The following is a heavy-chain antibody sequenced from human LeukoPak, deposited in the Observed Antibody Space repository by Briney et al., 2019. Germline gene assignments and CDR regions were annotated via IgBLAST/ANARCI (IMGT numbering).Heavy chain of an antibody. D-gene: IGHD3-16*01. V-gene: IGHV1-2*02. CDR1: GYTFTRYD. CDR3: ATQRGSYLWGTDFDY. CDR2: INPNSGDT. J-gene: IGHJ4*02. Sequence: GASVKVSCKASGYTFTRYDISWVRQAPGQGLEWMGWINPNSGDTKYSQKFQGRVTMTRDTSISTAYMELSRLRSDDTAVYYCATQRGSYLWGTDFDYWGQGTLVTVSS.